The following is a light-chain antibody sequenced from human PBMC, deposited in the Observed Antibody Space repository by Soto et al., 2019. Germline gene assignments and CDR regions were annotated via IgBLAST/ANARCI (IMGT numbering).Light chain of an antibody. CDR2: GAS. CDR3: QQYGSSPLT. J-gene: IGKJ4*01. V-gene: IGKV3-15*01. CDR1: QSVSSN. Sequence: EIVMTQSPATLSVSPGERATLSCRASQSVSSNLAWYQQKPGQAPRLLIYGASTRATGIPARFSGSGSGTELTLTISSLQSEDFAVYSCQQYGSSPLTFGGGTQVDI.